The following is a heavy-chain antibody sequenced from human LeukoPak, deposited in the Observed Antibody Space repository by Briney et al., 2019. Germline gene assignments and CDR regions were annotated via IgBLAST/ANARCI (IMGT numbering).Heavy chain of an antibody. Sequence: SETLSLTCTVSGDSINGYFGNWIRQPPGKDLEWIGFIYSSGSTTYNPSLKSRVTISVDTPKNQFSLKLRSVTAADTAVYYCARGVAGRADYFDYWGQGALVTVSS. J-gene: IGHJ4*02. V-gene: IGHV4-59*08. CDR3: ARGVAGRADYFDY. CDR1: GDSINGYF. D-gene: IGHD6-19*01. CDR2: IYSSGST.